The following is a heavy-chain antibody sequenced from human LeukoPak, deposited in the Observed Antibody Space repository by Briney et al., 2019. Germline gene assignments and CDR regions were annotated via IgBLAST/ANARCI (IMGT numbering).Heavy chain of an antibody. CDR2: IYHSGST. V-gene: IGHV4-38-2*01. Sequence: PSETLSLTCAVSGYSISSAYYWGWIRQPPGKGLEWIGNIYHSGSTYYNPSLKSRVTMSVDTSKNQFSLKLSSVTAADTAVYYCARLYISGWYFDYWGQGTLVTVSS. D-gene: IGHD6-19*01. CDR1: GYSISSAYY. J-gene: IGHJ4*02. CDR3: ARLYISGWYFDY.